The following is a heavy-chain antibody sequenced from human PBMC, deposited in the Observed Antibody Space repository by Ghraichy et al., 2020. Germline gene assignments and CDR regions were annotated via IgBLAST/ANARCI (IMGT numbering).Heavy chain of an antibody. CDR2: IYYSGST. V-gene: IGHV4-31*03. CDR3: ARDSSGYSDFDY. J-gene: IGHJ4*02. Sequence: SETLSLTCTVSGGSISSGGYYWSWIRQHPGKDLEWIGYIYYSGSTYYNPSLKSRVSISVDTSKNHFSLRLSSVTAADTAVYYCARDSSGYSDFDYWGQGTLVTVSS. CDR1: GGSISSGGYY. D-gene: IGHD3-22*01.